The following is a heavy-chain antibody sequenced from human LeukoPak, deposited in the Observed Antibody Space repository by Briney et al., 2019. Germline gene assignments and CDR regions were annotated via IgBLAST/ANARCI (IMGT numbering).Heavy chain of an antibody. D-gene: IGHD3-3*01. CDR2: ISSSSSTI. CDR3: ARHFGVISKGVYYYYYGLDV. V-gene: IGHV3-48*04. Sequence: GGSLRLSCAASGFTFSSYSMNWVRRAPGKGLEWVSYISSSSSTIYYTDSVKGRFTTSRDNTKNSVFLQMNSLRAEDTAVYYCARHFGVISKGVYYYYYGLDVWGQGTTVTVSS. J-gene: IGHJ6*02. CDR1: GFTFSSYS.